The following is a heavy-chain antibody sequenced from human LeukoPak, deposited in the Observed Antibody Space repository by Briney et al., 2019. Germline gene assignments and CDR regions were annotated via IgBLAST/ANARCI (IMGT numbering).Heavy chain of an antibody. V-gene: IGHV4-34*01. Sequence: SETLSLTCAVYGGSFSGYYWSWIRQPPGKGLEWIGEINHSGSTNYNLSLKSRVTISVDTSKNQFSLKLSSVTAADTAVYYCARGTEWELLGASYFDYWGQGTLVTVSS. J-gene: IGHJ4*02. CDR3: ARGTEWELLGASYFDY. CDR1: GGSFSGYY. CDR2: INHSGST. D-gene: IGHD1-26*01.